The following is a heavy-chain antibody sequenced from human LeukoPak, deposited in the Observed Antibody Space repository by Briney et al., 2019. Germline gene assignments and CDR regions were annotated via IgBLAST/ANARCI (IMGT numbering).Heavy chain of an antibody. CDR3: ARALTRVTSDDY. CDR1: GDSISSSNW. J-gene: IGHJ4*02. D-gene: IGHD3-10*01. CDR2: IYHSGRT. V-gene: IGHV4-4*02. Sequence: PSETLSLTCTVSGDSISSSNWWSWVRQPPGKGLEWIGEIYHSGRTNYNPSLKSRLTILVEKSKNQFSLKLSSVTAADTAVYYCARALTRVTSDDYWGQGTLVTVSS.